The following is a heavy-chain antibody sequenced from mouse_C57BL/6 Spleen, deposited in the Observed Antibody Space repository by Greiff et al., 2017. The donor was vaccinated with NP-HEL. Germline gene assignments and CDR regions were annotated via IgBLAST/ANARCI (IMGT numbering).Heavy chain of an antibody. Sequence: QVQLQQPGAELVKPGASVKLSCKASGYTFTSYWMQWVKQRPGQGLEWIGEIDPSASYTNYNQKFKGKATLTVDTSSSTAYMQLSSLTSEDSAVYYCARRDYYGSSYVAWFAYWGQGTLVTVSA. CDR3: ARRDYYGSSYVAWFAY. V-gene: IGHV1-50*01. D-gene: IGHD1-1*01. CDR1: GYTFTSYW. CDR2: IDPSASYT. J-gene: IGHJ3*01.